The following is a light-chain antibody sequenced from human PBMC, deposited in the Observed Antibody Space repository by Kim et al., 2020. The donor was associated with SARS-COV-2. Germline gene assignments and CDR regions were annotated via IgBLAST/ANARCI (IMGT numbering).Light chain of an antibody. Sequence: SSELTQDPAVSVALGQTVRITCQGDSLRSYYASWYQQKTGQAPVLVIYGKNNRPSGIPDRFSGSSSGNTASLTITGAQAEDEADYYCNSRDSSGNHLVFGGGNQLTVL. CDR1: SLRSYY. J-gene: IGLJ3*02. CDR3: NSRDSSGNHLV. CDR2: GKN. V-gene: IGLV3-19*01.